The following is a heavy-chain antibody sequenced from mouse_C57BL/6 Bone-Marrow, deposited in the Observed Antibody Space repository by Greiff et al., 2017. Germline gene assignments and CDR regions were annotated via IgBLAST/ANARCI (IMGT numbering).Heavy chain of an antibody. CDR1: GYTFTSYW. CDR2: IDPSDSYT. Sequence: QVQLQQPGAELVMPGASVKLSCKASGYTFTSYWMHWVKQRPGQGLEWIGEIDPSDSYTNYNQKFKGKSTLTVDKSSSTAYMQLSSLTSEDSAVYYCARGGPCDYWGQGTTLTVSS. V-gene: IGHV1-69*01. J-gene: IGHJ2*01. CDR3: ARGGPCDY.